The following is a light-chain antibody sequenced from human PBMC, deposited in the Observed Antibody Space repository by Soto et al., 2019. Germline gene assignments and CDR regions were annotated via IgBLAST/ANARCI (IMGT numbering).Light chain of an antibody. CDR1: QSVSSSY. Sequence: EIVLTQSPGTLSLSPGERATLSCRASQSVSSSYLAWYQQKPGQAPRLLTYGASSRATVIPDTFSGSRSGTAFTLTISTLEPDDFPLYYYQQYGISPTFGHATKVQIK. J-gene: IGKJ1*01. CDR2: GAS. CDR3: QQYGISPT. V-gene: IGKV3-20*01.